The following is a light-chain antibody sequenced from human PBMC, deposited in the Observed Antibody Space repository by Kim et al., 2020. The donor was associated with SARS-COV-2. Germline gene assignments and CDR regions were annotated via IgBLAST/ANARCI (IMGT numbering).Light chain of an antibody. CDR3: QQYDASPQT. Sequence: EIVLTQSPDTLSLSPGERATLSCRASQRVSSSHLAWYQQKPGQAPRLVMHGTSNRATGIPDMFSGSGSGTDFTLTISRLEPEDFAMYFCQQYDASPQTFGQGTKVDIK. CDR1: QRVSSSH. J-gene: IGKJ1*01. V-gene: IGKV3-20*01. CDR2: GTS.